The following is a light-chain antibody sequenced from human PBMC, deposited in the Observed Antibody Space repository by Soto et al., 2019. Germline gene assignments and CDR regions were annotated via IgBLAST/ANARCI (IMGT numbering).Light chain of an antibody. V-gene: IGLV2-14*01. Sequence: QSALTQPASVSGSPGQSITISCTGSSSDVGYYNYVSWYQQHPGKAPKLMIYDVSNRPSGVPNRFSGSKSGNTASLTISGLQAEDDADYFCNSCTSTNTYVFGTGTKLTVL. CDR3: NSCTSTNTYV. CDR1: SSDVGYYNY. CDR2: DVS. J-gene: IGLJ1*01.